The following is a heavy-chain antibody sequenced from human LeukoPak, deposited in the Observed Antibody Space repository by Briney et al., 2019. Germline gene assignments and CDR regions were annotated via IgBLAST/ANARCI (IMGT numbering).Heavy chain of an antibody. J-gene: IGHJ6*03. CDR2: IKQDGSEK. Sequence: GGSLRLSCAASGFSFSSYWMSWVRQAPGKGLEWVANIKQDGSEKYYVDSVKGRFTVSRDNAKNSLNLQMNSLRAEDTAVYYCARGLYSNYYYYYMDVWGKGTTVTVSS. CDR1: GFSFSSYW. CDR3: ARGLYSNYYYYYMDV. V-gene: IGHV3-7*01. D-gene: IGHD4-11*01.